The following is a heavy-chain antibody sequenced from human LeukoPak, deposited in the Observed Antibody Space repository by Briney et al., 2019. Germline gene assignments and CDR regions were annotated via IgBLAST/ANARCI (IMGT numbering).Heavy chain of an antibody. CDR3: VRENGYCSSSSCSQVYYGMDV. J-gene: IGHJ6*02. Sequence: GGSLRLSCAASGFTFSSYGMHWVRQAPGEGLEWVAVIWYDGSNKYYADSVKGRFTISRDNSKNTLYLQMNSLRAEDTAVYYCVRENGYCSSSSCSQVYYGMDVWGQGTTVTVSS. D-gene: IGHD2-2*03. V-gene: IGHV3-33*01. CDR2: IWYDGSNK. CDR1: GFTFSSYG.